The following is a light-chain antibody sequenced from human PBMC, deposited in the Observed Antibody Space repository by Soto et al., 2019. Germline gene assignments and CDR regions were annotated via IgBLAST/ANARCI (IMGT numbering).Light chain of an antibody. CDR1: QGFLYSSNNQNY. Sequence: DIVMTQSPDSLAVSLGERATINCKSSQGFLYSSNNQNYLAWYQRKPGQPPKLLIYWASTRESGVPDRFSGSGSGTDFTLTISSLQAEDVAVYYCQQYYSTPRTFGQGTKVDIK. J-gene: IGKJ1*01. CDR2: WAS. V-gene: IGKV4-1*01. CDR3: QQYYSTPRT.